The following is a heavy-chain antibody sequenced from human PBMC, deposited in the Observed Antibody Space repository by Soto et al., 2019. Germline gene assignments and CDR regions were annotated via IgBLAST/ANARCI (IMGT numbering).Heavy chain of an antibody. D-gene: IGHD3-16*01. CDR3: ARDGNGQRGSPH. J-gene: IGHJ4*02. V-gene: IGHV3-53*02. Sequence: VQLVESGGGLIQAGGSLRLSCAVSGFTVSNNFIMWVRQAPGKGLEWVSLIYSGGSISYADSVKGRFTISRDGSMNMLYLQMNSLTAEDTAVYYCARDGNGQRGSPHWGQGTLVNVSS. CDR1: GFTVSNNF. CDR2: IYSGGSI.